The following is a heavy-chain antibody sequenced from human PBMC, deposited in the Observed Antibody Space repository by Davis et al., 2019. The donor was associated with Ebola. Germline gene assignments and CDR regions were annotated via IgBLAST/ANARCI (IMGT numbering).Heavy chain of an antibody. V-gene: IGHV1-2*02. D-gene: IGHD6-19*01. CDR3: ARDRGIAVAGTDYFDY. Sequence: ASVKVSCKASGYTFTGYYMHWVRQAPGQGLEWMGWINPNSGGTNYAQKFQGRVTMTRDTSISTAYMELSRLRSDDTAVYYCARDRGIAVAGTDYFDYWGQGTLVTVSS. CDR1: GYTFTGYY. CDR2: INPNSGGT. J-gene: IGHJ4*02.